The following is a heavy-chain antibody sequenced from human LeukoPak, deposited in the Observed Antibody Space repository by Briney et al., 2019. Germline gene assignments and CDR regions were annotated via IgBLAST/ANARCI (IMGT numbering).Heavy chain of an antibody. D-gene: IGHD4-17*01. V-gene: IGHV1-18*04. CDR2: ISAYNGNT. J-gene: IGHJ4*02. CDR1: GYTFTSYG. CDR3: AREDSDYGDYIRLDY. Sequence: GASVTVSCKASGYTFTSYGITWVRQAPGQGLEWMGWISAYNGNTNYAQKLQGRVPMTTDTSTSTAYMELRSLRSDDTAIYYCAREDSDYGDYIRLDYWGQGTLVTVSS.